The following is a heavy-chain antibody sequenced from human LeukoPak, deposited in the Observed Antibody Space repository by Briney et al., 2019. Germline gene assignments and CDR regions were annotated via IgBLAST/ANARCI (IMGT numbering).Heavy chain of an antibody. D-gene: IGHD3-22*01. CDR3: AREAFGDSSGYTNWFDP. Sequence: ASVKVSCKASGYTFTGYYMHWVRQAPGQGLEWMGWINPNSGGTNYAQKFQGRVTMTRNTSISTAYMELSRLRSDDTAVYYCAREAFGDSSGYTNWFDPWGQRTLVTVSS. CDR2: INPNSGGT. CDR1: GYTFTGYY. V-gene: IGHV1-2*02. J-gene: IGHJ5*02.